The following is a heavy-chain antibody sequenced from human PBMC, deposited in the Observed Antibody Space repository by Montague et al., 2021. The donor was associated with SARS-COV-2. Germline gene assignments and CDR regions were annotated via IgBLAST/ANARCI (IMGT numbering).Heavy chain of an antibody. CDR1: GGSFGGHY. D-gene: IGHD4-17*01. CDR3: VRGGYGDRSSG. V-gene: IGHV4-34*01. J-gene: IGHJ1*01. Sequence: SETLSLTCVVYGGSFGGHYWTWIRQTPGKGLEWIGEIRHYGSPNYNPSVNPSLKSRVTMSIDTSKNQFSLRLTSVSAADTAVYYCVRGGYGDRSSGWGQGTLVTVSS. CDR2: IRHYGSP.